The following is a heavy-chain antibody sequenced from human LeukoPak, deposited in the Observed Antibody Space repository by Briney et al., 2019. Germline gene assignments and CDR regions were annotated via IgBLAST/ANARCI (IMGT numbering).Heavy chain of an antibody. J-gene: IGHJ4*02. Sequence: PGGSLRLSCEASGFSFTTYAMHWVRQAPGKGLEWVSGISWNSGNKNYADSVKGRFTISRDNAKNSLYLQMNSLRAEDTAVYYCARGGGLPTTLFDYWGQGTLVTVSS. CDR2: ISWNSGNK. CDR1: GFSFTTYA. V-gene: IGHV3-9*01. CDR3: ARGGGLPTTLFDY. D-gene: IGHD3-10*01.